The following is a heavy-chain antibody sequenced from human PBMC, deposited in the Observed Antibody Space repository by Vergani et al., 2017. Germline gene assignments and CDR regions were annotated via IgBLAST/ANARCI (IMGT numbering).Heavy chain of an antibody. Sequence: QVQLVQSGAEVMQPGASVKVSCKTSGYIFTSDDIDWVRQAPGKGLEWMGWMNPNSGNTGYSHQFQGRVTITRDNSITTAYMELRGLTSEDTARYYCARARRTCSAVDCPRYYFDYWGQGTLVTVSS. CDR3: ARARRTCSAVDCPRYYFDY. CDR1: GYIFTSDD. J-gene: IGHJ4*02. V-gene: IGHV1-8*03. D-gene: IGHD3-10*01. CDR2: MNPNSGNT.